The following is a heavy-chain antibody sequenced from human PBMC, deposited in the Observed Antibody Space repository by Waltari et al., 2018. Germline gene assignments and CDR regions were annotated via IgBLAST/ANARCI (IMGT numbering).Heavy chain of an antibody. CDR3: ARECYYYDSSGHTPNWFDP. Sequence: EVQLLESGGGLVQPGGSLRLSCAASGFNFSRYTMNWVRQAPGKGLEWVSSISGSSSYIYTADSVKGRFTISRDNAKNSLYLQMNSLRAEDTAVYYCARECYYYDSSGHTPNWFDPWGQGTLVTVSS. CDR1: GFNFSRYT. V-gene: IGHV3-21*06. D-gene: IGHD3-22*01. CDR2: ISGSSSYI. J-gene: IGHJ5*02.